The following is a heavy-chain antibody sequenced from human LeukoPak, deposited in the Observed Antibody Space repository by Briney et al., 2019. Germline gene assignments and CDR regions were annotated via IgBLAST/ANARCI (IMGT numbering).Heavy chain of an antibody. V-gene: IGHV1-18*01. CDR3: ARDRSLWFGELLGGSWFDP. Sequence: ASVRVSCTASGYTFTSYGISWVRQAPGQGLEWMGWISAYNGNTNYAQTLQGRVTMTTDASTSTAYMELRSLRSDGTGVYYWARDRSLWFGELLGGSWFDPWGQGTLVTVSS. CDR2: ISAYNGNT. D-gene: IGHD3-10*01. CDR1: GYTFTSYG. J-gene: IGHJ5*02.